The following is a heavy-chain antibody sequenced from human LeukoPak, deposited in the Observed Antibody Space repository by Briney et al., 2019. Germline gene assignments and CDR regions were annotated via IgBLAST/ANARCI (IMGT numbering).Heavy chain of an antibody. Sequence: GRSLRLSCAASGFTFSSYGMNWVRQAPGKGLEWVAVISYDGSNKYYADSVEGRFTISRDNSKNTLFVQMSSLRAEDTAVYYCARGEYYSDTSSYFDYWGQGTLVTVSS. CDR1: GFTFSSYG. J-gene: IGHJ4*02. CDR2: ISYDGSNK. CDR3: ARGEYYSDTSSYFDY. V-gene: IGHV3-30*03. D-gene: IGHD3-22*01.